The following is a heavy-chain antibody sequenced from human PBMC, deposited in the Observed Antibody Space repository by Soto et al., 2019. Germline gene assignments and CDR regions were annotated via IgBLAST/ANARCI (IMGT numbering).Heavy chain of an antibody. Sequence: QVQLQESGPGLVKPSQTLSLTCTVSGGSISSGGYYLSWIRQHPGKGLEWIGYIYYSGSTYYNPALKSRVTISVDTSKNQFSLKLSSVTAADTAVYYCARSGYSYGPNPLLYWGQGTLVTVSS. J-gene: IGHJ4*02. D-gene: IGHD5-18*01. V-gene: IGHV4-31*03. CDR3: ARSGYSYGPNPLLY. CDR1: GGSISSGGYY. CDR2: IYYSGST.